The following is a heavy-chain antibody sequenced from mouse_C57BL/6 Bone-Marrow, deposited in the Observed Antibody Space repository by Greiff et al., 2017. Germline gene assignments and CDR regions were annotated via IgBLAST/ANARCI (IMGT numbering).Heavy chain of an antibody. J-gene: IGHJ4*01. V-gene: IGHV1-50*01. D-gene: IGHD1-1*01. CDR1: GYTFTSYW. CDR3: ARAGYYGRGTLYAMDY. Sequence: QVQLQQPGAELVKPGASVKLSCKASGYTFTSYWMQWVKQRPGQGLEWIGEIDPSDSYTNYNQKFKGKATLTVDTSSSTAYMQLSSLPSEDSAVYYGARAGYYGRGTLYAMDYWGQGTSVTVSS. CDR2: IDPSDSYT.